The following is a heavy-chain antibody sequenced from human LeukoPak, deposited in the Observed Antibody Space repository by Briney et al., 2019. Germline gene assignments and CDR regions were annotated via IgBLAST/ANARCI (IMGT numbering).Heavy chain of an antibody. D-gene: IGHD4-23*01. V-gene: IGHV3-23*01. Sequence: GGPLRLSCAASGFTFSNYALSWVRQAPGKGLEWVSTISGDDDNTYYAASVKGRFTISRDNSKNTLFLQMNSLRAEDTAVYYCARKTTVVTPVDYWGQGTLVTVSS. CDR2: ISGDDDNT. CDR1: GFTFSNYA. J-gene: IGHJ4*02. CDR3: ARKTTVVTPVDY.